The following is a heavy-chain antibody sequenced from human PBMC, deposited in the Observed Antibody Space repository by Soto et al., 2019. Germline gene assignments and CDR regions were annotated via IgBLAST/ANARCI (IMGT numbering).Heavy chain of an antibody. CDR2: IYPGDSDT. CDR1: GYIFTSYW. D-gene: IGHD3-16*01. V-gene: IGHV5-51*01. CDR3: ARHGGGGHNPICLYGFDF. Sequence: EVQLVQSGAEVKKPGESLKISCQASGYIFTSYWIGWVRQKPGKGLEWMGIIYPGDSDTTYSPSFQGQVTISADMSSSTADLQWSGLKAADTAIYYCARHGGGGHNPICLYGFDFWGQGTMVTVSS. J-gene: IGHJ3*01.